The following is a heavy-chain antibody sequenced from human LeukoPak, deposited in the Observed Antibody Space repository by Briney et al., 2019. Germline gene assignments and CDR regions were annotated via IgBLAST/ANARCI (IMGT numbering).Heavy chain of an antibody. CDR1: GISVSNDY. J-gene: IGHJ3*01. CDR2: IYADGYT. Sequence: PGGSLRLSCAASGISVSNDYMSWVRQAPGKGLEWVSAIYADGYTRDAASVKGRFSISRHNSKNTVDLQMDNLRPEDTAVYYCARDRRGEKDFDVWGPGTMVTVSS. V-gene: IGHV3-53*04. CDR3: ARDRRGEKDFDV.